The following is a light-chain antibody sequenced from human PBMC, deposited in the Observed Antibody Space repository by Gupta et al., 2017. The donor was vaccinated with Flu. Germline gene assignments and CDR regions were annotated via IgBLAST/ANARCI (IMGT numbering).Light chain of an antibody. Sequence: ATLSLSPGERATLSCRASQSVSSYLAWYKQKPGQAPRLLIYDASNRATGIPARFSGSGSGTDFTLTISSLEPEDFAVYYCQQRSNWPPWTFGQGTKVEIK. J-gene: IGKJ1*01. CDR3: QQRSNWPPWT. V-gene: IGKV3-11*01. CDR2: DAS. CDR1: QSVSSY.